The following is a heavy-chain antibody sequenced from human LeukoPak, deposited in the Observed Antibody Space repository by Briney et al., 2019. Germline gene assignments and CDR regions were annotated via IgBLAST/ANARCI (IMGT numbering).Heavy chain of an antibody. CDR3: AKGREVLWFGELLAY. CDR2: ISYDGSNK. Sequence: GGSLRLSCAASGFTFSSYAMHWVRQAPGKGLEWVAVISYDGSNKYYADSVKGRFTISRDNSKNTLYLQMNSLRAEDTAVYYCAKGREVLWFGELLAYWGKGTLVTVSS. J-gene: IGHJ4*02. D-gene: IGHD3-10*01. CDR1: GFTFSSYA. V-gene: IGHV3-30-3*01.